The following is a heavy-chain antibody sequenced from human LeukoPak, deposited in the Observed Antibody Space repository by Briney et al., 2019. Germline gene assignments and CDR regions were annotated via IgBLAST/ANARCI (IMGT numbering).Heavy chain of an antibody. J-gene: IGHJ6*03. CDR1: GGTFSSYA. CDR2: IIPIFGTA. V-gene: IGHV1-69*05. CDR3: ARSLTTVTGDYMDV. Sequence: SVKVSCKASGGTFSSYAISWVRHAPGQGLEWMGGIIPIFGTANYAQKFQGRVTITTDESTSTAYMELSSLRSEDTAVYYCARSLTTVTGDYMDVWGKGTTVTVSS. D-gene: IGHD4-11*01.